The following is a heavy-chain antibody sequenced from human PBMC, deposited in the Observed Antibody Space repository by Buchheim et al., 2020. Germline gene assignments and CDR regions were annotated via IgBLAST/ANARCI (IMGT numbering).Heavy chain of an antibody. CDR2: IKQDGSEK. D-gene: IGHD2-15*01. V-gene: IGHV3-7*01. CDR3: ARVGYCSGGSCFPDYYYGMDV. J-gene: IGHJ6*02. Sequence: EVQLVESGGGLVQPGGSLRLSCAASGFTFSSYWMSWVRQAPGKGLEWAANIKQDGSEKYYVDSVKGRFTISRDNAKNSLYLQMNSLRAEDTAVYYCARVGYCSGGSCFPDYYYGMDVWGQGTT. CDR1: GFTFSSYW.